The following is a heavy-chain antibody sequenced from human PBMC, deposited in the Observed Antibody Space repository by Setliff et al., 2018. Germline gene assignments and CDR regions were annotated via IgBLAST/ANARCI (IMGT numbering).Heavy chain of an antibody. CDR1: GYSFTSYW. D-gene: IGHD7-27*01. V-gene: IGHV5-51*01. CDR3: ARRQGANWGSDYYYGMDV. CDR2: IYPGDSDT. Sequence: GESLKISCKGSGYSFTSYWIAWVRQMPGKGLEWMGIIYPGDSDTRYSPSFQGQVTISADRSTRTAYLQWSSLKASDTAMYYCARRQGANWGSDYYYGMDVWGQGTTVTVSS. J-gene: IGHJ6*02.